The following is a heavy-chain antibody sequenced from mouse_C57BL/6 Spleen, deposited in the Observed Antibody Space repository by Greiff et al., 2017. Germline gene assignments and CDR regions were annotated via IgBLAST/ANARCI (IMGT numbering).Heavy chain of an antibody. V-gene: IGHV10-1*01. D-gene: IGHD1-1*01. Sequence: EVQRVESGGGLVQPTGSLKISCAASGFSFNTYAMNWVRQAPGKGLEWVARIISKSNNDATNYADTVKDRFTISRDDSESMLYLQMNNLKTKDTAMYYCVSYNCYGSSLYAIDYWGQGTSVTVSS. J-gene: IGHJ4*01. CDR1: GFSFNTYA. CDR3: VSYNCYGSSLYAIDY. CDR2: IISKSNNDAT.